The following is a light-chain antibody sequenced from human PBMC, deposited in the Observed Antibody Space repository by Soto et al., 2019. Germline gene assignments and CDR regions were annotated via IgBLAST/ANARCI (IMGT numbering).Light chain of an antibody. CDR1: SNIGAGYD. CDR3: QSYGSSLNWV. Sequence: QSVLTQPPSVSGAPGQRVTISCSNIGAGYDVHWYQRLPGTAPKLLIYGNNNRPSGVPDRFSGSKSGTSASLAITGLQAEDEADYYCQSYGSSLNWVFGGGTKLTVL. V-gene: IGLV1-40*01. CDR2: GNN. J-gene: IGLJ3*02.